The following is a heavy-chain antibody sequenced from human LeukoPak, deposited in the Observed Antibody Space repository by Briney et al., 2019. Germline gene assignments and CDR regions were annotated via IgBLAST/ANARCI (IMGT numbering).Heavy chain of an antibody. V-gene: IGHV4-4*02. CDR3: ARDPKYYYGSGSYPYPYYYYGMDV. D-gene: IGHD3-10*01. CDR1: GGSISSSNW. Sequence: PSETLSLTCAVSGGSISSSNWWSWVRQPPGKGLEWIGEIYHSGSTNYNPSLKSRVTISVDKSKNQFSLKLSSVTAADTAVYYCARDPKYYYGSGSYPYPYYYYGMDVWGQGTTVTVSS. CDR2: IYHSGST. J-gene: IGHJ6*02.